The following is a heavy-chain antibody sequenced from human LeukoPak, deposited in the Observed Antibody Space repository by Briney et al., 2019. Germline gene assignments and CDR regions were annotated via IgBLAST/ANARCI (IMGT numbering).Heavy chain of an antibody. CDR3: ARGLYSSGYYFDY. CDR2: ISYDGSNK. CDR1: GFTFSSYA. Sequence: GGSLRLSCAASGFTFSSYAMHWVRQAPGKGLEWVAVISYDGSNKYYADSVKGRFTISRDNSKNTLYLQMNSLRAEDTAVYYCARGLYSSGYYFDYWGQGTLVTVSS. D-gene: IGHD6-19*01. J-gene: IGHJ4*02. V-gene: IGHV3-30-3*01.